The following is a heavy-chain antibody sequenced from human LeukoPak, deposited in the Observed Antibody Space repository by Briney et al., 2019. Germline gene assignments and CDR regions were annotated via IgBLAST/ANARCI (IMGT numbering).Heavy chain of an antibody. CDR1: GDSISNYY. CDR2: IYTSGST. D-gene: IGHD4-17*01. CDR3: ARDPWLGGTTVTTTD. V-gene: IGHV4-4*07. Sequence: SETLSLTCTVSGDSISNYYWSWIRQPAGKGLGWIGRIYTSGSTNYNPSLKSRVTMSVDTSKNQFSLKLSSVTAADTAVYYCARDPWLGGTTVTTTDWGQGTLVTVSS. J-gene: IGHJ4*02.